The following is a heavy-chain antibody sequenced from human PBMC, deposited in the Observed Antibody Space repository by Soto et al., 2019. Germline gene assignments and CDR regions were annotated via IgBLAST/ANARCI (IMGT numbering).Heavy chain of an antibody. CDR1: GYTFTSYD. V-gene: IGHV1-8*01. D-gene: IGHD2-21*01. J-gene: IGHJ4*02. CDR3: AREVISRIDD. CDR2: MNPNSGKT. Sequence: QVQLVQSGAEVKKPGASVKVSCQASGYTFTSYDTTWVRQATGQGLEWKGGMNPNSGKTVYAQKFQGRVTITRTTSLSTAYIGPRSRRSEDTAVYYSAREVISRIDDLCQETLVTVSS.